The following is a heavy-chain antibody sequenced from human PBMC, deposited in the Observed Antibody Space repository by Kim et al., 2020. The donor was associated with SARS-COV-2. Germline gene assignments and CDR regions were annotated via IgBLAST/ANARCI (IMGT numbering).Heavy chain of an antibody. CDR2: ISSSSNII. CDR3: ARIQSPGSYFKSTLGD. D-gene: IGHD3-10*01. J-gene: IGHJ4*02. V-gene: IGHV3-48*04. CDR1: GFTFRSYS. Sequence: GGSLRLSCVGSGFTFRSYSMNWVRQAPGKGLEWVSYISSSSNIIYYADSVKGRFTSSRDNAKNSLHLQMNSLRAEDTAMYYCARIQSPGSYFKSTLGDWGQGTLVTVSS.